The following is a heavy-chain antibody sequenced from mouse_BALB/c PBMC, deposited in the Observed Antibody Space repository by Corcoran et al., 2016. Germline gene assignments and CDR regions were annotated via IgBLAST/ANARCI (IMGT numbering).Heavy chain of an antibody. D-gene: IGHD1-3*01. CDR2: INPYNDGT. V-gene: IGHV1S136*01. Sequence: EVQLQQSGPELVKPGASVKMSCKASGYTFTSYVMHWVKQKPGQGLEWIGYINPYNDGTKYNEKLKGKATLTSDKSSSTAYMELSILTSEYSAVYYCATFNSNYFDYWGQGTTLTVSS. CDR1: GYTFTSYV. J-gene: IGHJ2*01. CDR3: ATFNSNYFDY.